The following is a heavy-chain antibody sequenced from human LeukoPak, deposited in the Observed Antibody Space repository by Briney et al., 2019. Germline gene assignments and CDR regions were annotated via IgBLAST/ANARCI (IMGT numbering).Heavy chain of an antibody. CDR2: IDHSGST. Sequence: SETLSLTCTVSGGSISSYYWSWIRQPPGKGLEWIGEIDHSGSTNYNPSLKSRVTISVDTSKNQFSLKLTSVTAADTAVYYCARERPFCSGSSCWMVNYYYYMDVWGKGTTVTVSS. CDR3: ARERPFCSGSSCWMVNYYYYMDV. CDR1: GGSISSYY. D-gene: IGHD2-15*01. V-gene: IGHV4-34*01. J-gene: IGHJ6*03.